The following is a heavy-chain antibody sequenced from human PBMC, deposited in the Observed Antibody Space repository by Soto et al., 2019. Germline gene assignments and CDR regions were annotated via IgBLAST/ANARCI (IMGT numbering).Heavy chain of an antibody. V-gene: IGHV1-3*01. D-gene: IGHD3-9*01. Sequence: ASVKVSCKASGYTFTSYAMHWVRQAPGQGLEWMGWVNAGNGNTKYSQKVQGRVTITRDTSASTAYMEISSLKSEDTAVYYCASGLSYDILTGYHPYYYYGMDDWGQGTTVTVSS. J-gene: IGHJ6*02. CDR3: ASGLSYDILTGYHPYYYYGMDD. CDR2: VNAGNGNT. CDR1: GYTFTSYA.